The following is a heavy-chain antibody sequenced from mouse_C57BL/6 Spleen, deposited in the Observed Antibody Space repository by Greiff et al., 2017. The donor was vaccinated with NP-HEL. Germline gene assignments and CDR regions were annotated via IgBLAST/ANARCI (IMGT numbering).Heavy chain of an antibody. D-gene: IGHD2-4*01. CDR2: IYPGDGDT. CDR1: GYAFSSSW. J-gene: IGHJ2*01. Sequence: LVESGPELVKPGASVKISCKASGYAFSSSWMNWVKQRPGKGLEWIGRIYPGDGDTNYNGKFKGKATLTADKSSSTAYMQLSSLTSEDSAVYFCAREGEIYYDYDGKGFDYWGQGTTLTVSS. V-gene: IGHV1-82*01. CDR3: AREGEIYYDYDGKGFDY.